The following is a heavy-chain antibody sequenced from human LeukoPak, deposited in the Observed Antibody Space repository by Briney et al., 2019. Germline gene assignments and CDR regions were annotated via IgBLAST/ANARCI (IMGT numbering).Heavy chain of an antibody. CDR2: IYHSEST. CDR1: GGSISSGGYS. Sequence: SQTLSLTCAVSGGSISSGGYSWNWIRQPPGKGLEWIGYIYHSESTYFNPSLKSRVTISVDRSKNQFSPKLSSVTAADTAVYYCARRVHSSSWSSYFDYWGQETLVTVSS. CDR3: ARRVHSSSWSSYFDY. J-gene: IGHJ4*02. D-gene: IGHD6-13*01. V-gene: IGHV4-30-2*01.